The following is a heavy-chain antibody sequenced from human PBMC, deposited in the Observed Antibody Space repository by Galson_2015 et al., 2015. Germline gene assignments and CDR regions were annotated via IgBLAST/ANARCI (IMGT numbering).Heavy chain of an antibody. CDR1: GFTFSSYA. V-gene: IGHV3-48*01. CDR3: ARDTRIQLWSTPNFDY. D-gene: IGHD5-18*01. J-gene: IGHJ4*02. CDR2: ISSSSSTI. Sequence: SLRLSCAASGFTFSSYAMHWVRQAPGKGLEWVSYISSSSSTIYYADSVKGRFTISRDNAKNSLYLQMNSLRAEDTAVYYCARDTRIQLWSTPNFDYWGQGTLVTVSS.